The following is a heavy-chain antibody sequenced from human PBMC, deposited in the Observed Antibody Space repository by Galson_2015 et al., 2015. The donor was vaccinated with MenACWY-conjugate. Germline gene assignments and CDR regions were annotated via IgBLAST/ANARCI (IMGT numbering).Heavy chain of an antibody. D-gene: IGHD1-26*01. V-gene: IGHV3-74*01. CDR3: AKSRGASFYFDS. Sequence: SLRLSCAASGFIFNTYWMHWVRQAPGKGLVWVSRINPGGSSTTYADSVKDRFTISRDNAKNTLYLRMNSLRHEDTAVFYCAKSRGASFYFDSWGQGTLVTVSS. CDR1: GFIFNTYW. J-gene: IGHJ4*02. CDR2: INPGGSST.